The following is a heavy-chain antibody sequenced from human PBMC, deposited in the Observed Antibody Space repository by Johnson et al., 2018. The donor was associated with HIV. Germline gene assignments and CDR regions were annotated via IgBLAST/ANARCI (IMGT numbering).Heavy chain of an antibody. CDR2: IKQDGSEK. CDR3: AREGEVGRAFDI. CDR1: GFTFSSYW. V-gene: IGHV3-7*01. D-gene: IGHD3-16*01. Sequence: VQLVESGGGLVQPGGSLRLSCAASGFTFSSYWMTWVRQAPGKGLEWVANIKQDGSEKNYLDSVKGRFTISRDNAKNALFLHMNSLRVEDTAVYYCAREGEVGRAFDIWGQGTMVTVSS. J-gene: IGHJ3*02.